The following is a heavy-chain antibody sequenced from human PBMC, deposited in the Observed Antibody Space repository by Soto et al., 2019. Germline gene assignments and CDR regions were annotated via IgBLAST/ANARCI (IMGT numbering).Heavy chain of an antibody. J-gene: IGHJ4*02. CDR2: FDPEDGER. D-gene: IGHD3-9*01. Sequence: PSVKVACKVSGYTLSEVSRHWVRQAPGKGLEWMGGFDPEDGERVYAQKFQGRVTMTEDTSTDTAYMELSSLRSDDTAVYYCAAQGLRYFDWLLRDWGQGTLVTVS. CDR3: AAQGLRYFDWLLRD. CDR1: GYTLSEVS. V-gene: IGHV1-24*01.